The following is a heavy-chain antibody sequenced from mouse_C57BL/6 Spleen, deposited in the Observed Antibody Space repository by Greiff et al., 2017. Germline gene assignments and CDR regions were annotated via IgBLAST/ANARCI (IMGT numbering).Heavy chain of an antibody. CDR3: ARFQTAQALDY. Sequence: QVQLQQPGAELVRPGSSVKLSCKASGYTFTSYWMDWVKQRPGQGLEWIGNIYPSDSETHYNQKFKDKATLTVDKSSSTAYMQLSSLTSEDSAVYYCARFQTAQALDYWGQGTTLTVSS. V-gene: IGHV1-61*01. J-gene: IGHJ2*01. CDR1: GYTFTSYW. CDR2: IYPSDSET. D-gene: IGHD3-2*02.